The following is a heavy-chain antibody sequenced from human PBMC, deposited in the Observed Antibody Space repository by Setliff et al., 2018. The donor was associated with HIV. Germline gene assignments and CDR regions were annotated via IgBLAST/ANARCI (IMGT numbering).Heavy chain of an antibody. CDR3: ARGHCSGTNCYGVDYYGMDV. CDR1: GGSISGDNW. D-gene: IGHD2-2*01. Sequence: SETLSLTCAVSGGSISGDNWWTWVRQAPGKGLEWIGEIYHSEYTNYNPSLKSRVSMSVDKSKSQFSVKLTSVTAADTAVYYCARGHCSGTNCYGVDYYGMDVWGQGTTVTVSS. J-gene: IGHJ6*02. CDR2: IYHSEYT. V-gene: IGHV4-4*02.